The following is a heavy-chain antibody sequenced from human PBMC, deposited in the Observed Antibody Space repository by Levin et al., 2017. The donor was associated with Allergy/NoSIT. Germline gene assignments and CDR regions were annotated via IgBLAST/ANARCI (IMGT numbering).Heavy chain of an antibody. CDR1: GFIFENYA. CDR2: IRGSGTRT. V-gene: IGHV3-23*01. Sequence: GGALRLSCSASGFIFENYAMSWVRQAPGKGLEWVSGIRGSGTRTHHADSVKGRFTISRDNSKNTLFLQMNSLRAEDTAVYYCAKSRGLLSAYFDYWGLGTLVTVSS. J-gene: IGHJ4*02. D-gene: IGHD3-10*01. CDR3: AKSRGLLSAYFDY.